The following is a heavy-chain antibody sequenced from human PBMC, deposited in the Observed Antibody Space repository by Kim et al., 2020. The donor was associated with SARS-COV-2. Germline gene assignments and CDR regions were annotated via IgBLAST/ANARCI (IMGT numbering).Heavy chain of an antibody. Sequence: SETLSLTCTVSGGSVSSGSYYWSWIRQPPGKGLEWIGYIYYSGSTNYNPSLKSRVTISVDTSKNQFSLKLSSVTAADTAVYYCARGYCSSTSCQKTAMVLWEPFDYWGQGTLVTVSS. CDR1: GGSVSSGSYY. CDR3: ARGYCSSTSCQKTAMVLWEPFDY. V-gene: IGHV4-61*01. J-gene: IGHJ4*02. CDR2: IYYSGST. D-gene: IGHD2-2*01.